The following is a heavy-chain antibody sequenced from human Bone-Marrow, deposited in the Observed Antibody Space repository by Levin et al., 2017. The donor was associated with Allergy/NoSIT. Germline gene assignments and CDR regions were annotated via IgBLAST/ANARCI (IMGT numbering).Heavy chain of an antibody. Sequence: NPGESLKISCKASGYTFTTYSISWVRQAPGQGLEWMGWISTYNGNTNYAQKLQGRVTMTTDTSTSTAYMELRSLRSDDTAMYYCARSPIGGSGSYAGFDPWGQGTLVTVSS. D-gene: IGHD3-10*01. CDR1: GYTFTTYS. CDR3: ARSPIGGSGSYAGFDP. CDR2: ISTYNGNT. V-gene: IGHV1-18*01. J-gene: IGHJ5*02.